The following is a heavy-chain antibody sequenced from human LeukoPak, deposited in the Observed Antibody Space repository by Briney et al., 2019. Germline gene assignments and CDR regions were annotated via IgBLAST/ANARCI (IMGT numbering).Heavy chain of an antibody. CDR1: GFTFSRYS. CDR2: ISSSSSYI. D-gene: IGHD2-15*01. V-gene: IGHV3-21*01. CDR3: ARKDPRDAFDI. J-gene: IGHJ3*02. Sequence: GGSLRLSCAASGFTFSRYSMNWVGQAPGKGLEWVSSISSSSSYIYYADSVKGRFTISRDNAKNSLYLQMNSLRAEDTAVYYCARKDPRDAFDIWGQGTMVTVSS.